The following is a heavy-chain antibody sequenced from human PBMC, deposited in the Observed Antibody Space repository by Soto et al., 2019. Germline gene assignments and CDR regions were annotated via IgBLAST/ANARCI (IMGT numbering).Heavy chain of an antibody. CDR2: LFDVDGT. V-gene: IGHV3-53*01. Sequence: DVQLVESGGGLIQPGGSLRLSCAASGLTVSGKKYLAWVRQAPGKGLEWVSALFDVDGTFYADSVKGRFTTSGYSSRTIVYLQMNSLRPDDTAVYYCATWHLREHAYDIWGQGTAVTVSS. D-gene: IGHD4-17*01. CDR3: ATWHLREHAYDI. CDR1: GLTVSGKKY. J-gene: IGHJ3*02.